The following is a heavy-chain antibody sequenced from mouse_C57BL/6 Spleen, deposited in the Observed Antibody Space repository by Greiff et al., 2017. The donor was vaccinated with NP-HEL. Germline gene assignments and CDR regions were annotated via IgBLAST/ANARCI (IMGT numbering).Heavy chain of an antibody. D-gene: IGHD1-1*01. J-gene: IGHJ4*01. V-gene: IGHV1-50*01. CDR3: ARVYYDGSSYNAMDY. CDR1: GYTFTSYW. CDR2: IDPSDSYT. Sequence: QVQLQQPGAELVKPGASVKLSCKASGYTFTSYWMQWVKQRPGQGLEWIGEIDPSDSYTNYNQKFKGKATLTVDTSSSTAYMQLSSLTSEDSAVYYCARVYYDGSSYNAMDYWGQGTSVTVSS.